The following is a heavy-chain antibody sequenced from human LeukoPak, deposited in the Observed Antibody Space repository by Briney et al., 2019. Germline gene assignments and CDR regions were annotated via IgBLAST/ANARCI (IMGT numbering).Heavy chain of an antibody. Sequence: GGSLRLSCAASGFTFSSYSMNWVRQAPGKGLEWVSYISSSSSTIYYADSVKGRFTISRDNAKNSLYLQMNSLRAEDTAVYYCAREGVAGTVVFDYWGQGTLVTVSS. CDR2: ISSSSSTI. J-gene: IGHJ4*02. V-gene: IGHV3-48*04. CDR3: AREGVAGTVVFDY. D-gene: IGHD6-19*01. CDR1: GFTFSSYS.